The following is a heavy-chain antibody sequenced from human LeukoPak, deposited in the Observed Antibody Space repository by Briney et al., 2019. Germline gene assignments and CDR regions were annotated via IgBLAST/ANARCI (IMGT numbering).Heavy chain of an antibody. Sequence: SQTLSLTCTVSGGSISSGGYYWSWIRQHPGKGLEWIGYIYYSGSTCYNPSLKSRVTISVDTSKNQFSLKLSSVTAADTAVYYCARTIFGVVMNNWFDPWGQGTLVTVSS. CDR3: ARTIFGVVMNNWFDP. CDR2: IYYSGST. D-gene: IGHD3-3*01. CDR1: GGSISSGGYY. V-gene: IGHV4-31*03. J-gene: IGHJ5*02.